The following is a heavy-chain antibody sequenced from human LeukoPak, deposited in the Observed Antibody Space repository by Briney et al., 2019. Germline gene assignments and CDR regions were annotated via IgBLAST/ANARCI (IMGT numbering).Heavy chain of an antibody. J-gene: IGHJ3*02. CDR1: GFTFSSYG. CDR3: ARVPVVSDDAFDI. V-gene: IGHV3-33*01. Sequence: PGGSLRLSCAASGFTFSSYGMHWVRQAPGKGLEWVAVIWYDGSNKYYADSVEGRFTISRDNSKNTLYPQMNSLRAEDTAVYYCARVPVVSDDAFDIWGQGTMVTVSS. CDR2: IWYDGSNK. D-gene: IGHD2-15*01.